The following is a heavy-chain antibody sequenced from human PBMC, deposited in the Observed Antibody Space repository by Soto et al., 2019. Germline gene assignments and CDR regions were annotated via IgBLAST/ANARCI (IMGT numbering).Heavy chain of an antibody. J-gene: IGHJ4*02. D-gene: IGHD6-19*01. Sequence: ASVKVSCKASGYTFTGYYMHWVRQAPGQGLEWMGWINPNSGGTNYAQKFQGWVTMTRDTSISTAYMELSRLRSDDTAVYYCARALGWGHGGWADYWGQGTLVTVSS. CDR2: INPNSGGT. CDR1: GYTFTGYY. V-gene: IGHV1-2*04. CDR3: ARALGWGHGGWADY.